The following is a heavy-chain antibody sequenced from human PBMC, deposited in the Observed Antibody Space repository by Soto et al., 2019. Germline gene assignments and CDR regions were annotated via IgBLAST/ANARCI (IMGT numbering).Heavy chain of an antibody. V-gene: IGHV4-31*03. J-gene: IGHJ6*02. D-gene: IGHD5-18*01. CDR2: IYYSGST. CDR3: ARASGYSYGLNYYYYGMAV. CDR1: GGSISSGGYY. Sequence: SETLSLTCTVSGGSISSGGYYWSWIRQHPGKGLEWIGYIYYSGSTYYNPSLKSRVTISVDTSKNQFSLKLSSVTAADTAVYYCARASGYSYGLNYYYYGMAVWGQGTTVTVSS.